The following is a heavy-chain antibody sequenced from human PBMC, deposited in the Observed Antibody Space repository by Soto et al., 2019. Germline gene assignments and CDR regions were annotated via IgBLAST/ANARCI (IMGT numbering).Heavy chain of an antibody. CDR2: ISYDGSNK. CDR1: GFTFSSYG. CDR3: AKDAEGQLWLGDCDY. V-gene: IGHV3-30*18. Sequence: QVQLVESGGGVVQPGRSLRLSCAASGFTFSSYGMHWVRQAPGKGLEWVAVISYDGSNKYYADSVKGRFTTSRDNSKNTLYRQMNSLRAEDTAVYYGAKDAEGQLWLGDCDYWGRGTLVTVSS. J-gene: IGHJ4*02. D-gene: IGHD5-18*01.